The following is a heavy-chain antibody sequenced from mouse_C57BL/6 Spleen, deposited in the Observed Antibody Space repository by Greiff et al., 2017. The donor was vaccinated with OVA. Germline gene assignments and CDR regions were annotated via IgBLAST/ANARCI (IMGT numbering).Heavy chain of an antibody. J-gene: IGHJ4*01. CDR1: GYTFTSYW. Sequence: QVQLQQPGAELVKPGASVKLSCKASGYTFTSYWMHWVKQRPGQGLEWIGMIHPNSGSTNYNEKFKSNATLTVDKSSSTAYMQLSSLTSEDAAVYYCARPIYDGLDAMDYWGQGTSVTVSS. V-gene: IGHV1-64*01. D-gene: IGHD2-3*01. CDR3: ARPIYDGLDAMDY. CDR2: IHPNSGST.